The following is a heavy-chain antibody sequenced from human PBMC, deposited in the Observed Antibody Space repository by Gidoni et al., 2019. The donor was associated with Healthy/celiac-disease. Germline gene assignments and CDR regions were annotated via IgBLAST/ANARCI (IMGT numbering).Heavy chain of an antibody. Sequence: ELQLLESGGGLVQPGGSLGLHCAASGFTPRINSDGSSTSYADSVKGRFTIPRDNAKNTLYLQMNRLRAEDTAVYYCARDFPEYSGYDRGSDNAFDIWGQGTMVTVSS. CDR1: GFT. CDR3: ARDFPEYSGYDRGSDNAFDI. V-gene: IGHV3-74*01. D-gene: IGHD5-12*01. CDR2: INSDGSST. J-gene: IGHJ3*02.